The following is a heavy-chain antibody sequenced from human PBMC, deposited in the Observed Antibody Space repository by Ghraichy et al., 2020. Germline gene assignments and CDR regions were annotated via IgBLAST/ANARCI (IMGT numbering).Heavy chain of an antibody. CDR3: AKSGQWFSYFYY. CDR1: GSSFDDYA. CDR2: ISWNSGSI. V-gene: IGHV3-9*01. D-gene: IGHD3-22*01. J-gene: IGHJ4*02. Sequence: GGSLRLSCAASGSSFDDYAMHWVRHAPGKGLEWVSGISWNSGSIGYADSVKGRFTISRDNAKNSLYLQMNSLRAEDTALYYCAKSGQWFSYFYYWGQGTLVTVSS.